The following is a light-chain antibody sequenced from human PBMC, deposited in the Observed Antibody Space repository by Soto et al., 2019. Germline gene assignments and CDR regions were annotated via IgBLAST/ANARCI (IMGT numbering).Light chain of an antibody. Sequence: QSVLTQPPSVSAAPGQKVTISCSGSSSNVGNNYVSWYQQFPGTAPKLLIYDNDKRLSGIPDRFSGSKSGNTASLTISGLQAEDEADYSCCSFAGSYSYVFGTATKLTVL. J-gene: IGLJ1*01. CDR2: DND. CDR3: CSFAGSYSYV. CDR1: SSNVGNNY. V-gene: IGLV1-51*01.